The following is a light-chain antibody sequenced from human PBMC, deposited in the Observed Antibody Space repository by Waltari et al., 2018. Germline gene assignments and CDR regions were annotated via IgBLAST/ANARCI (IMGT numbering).Light chain of an antibody. J-gene: IGKJ1*01. CDR2: GAS. CDR1: QSVRGS. Sequence: EFVLTQSPGTLSLSPGERATLSCRASQSVRGSLAWYQQKAGQAPRLLIYGASSRATGIPDRFSGSGSGTDFSLTISRLEPEDFAVYYCQHYVRLPATFGQGTKVEI. CDR3: QHYVRLPAT. V-gene: IGKV3-20*01.